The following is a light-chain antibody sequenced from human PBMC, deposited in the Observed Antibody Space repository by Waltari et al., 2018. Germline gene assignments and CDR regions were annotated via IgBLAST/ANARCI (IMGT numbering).Light chain of an antibody. CDR3: QQYSGFST. CDR2: MAS. V-gene: IGKV1-5*03. J-gene: IGKJ2*01. CDR1: QNVGTW. Sequence: DIQMTQSPSTLSASVGDRVTISCRASQNVGTWLAWYQQKPGKAPKLLIYMASSLESGVPSSFSGSGSGTEFTLTISSLQPDDFATYSCQQYSGFSTFGQGTKV.